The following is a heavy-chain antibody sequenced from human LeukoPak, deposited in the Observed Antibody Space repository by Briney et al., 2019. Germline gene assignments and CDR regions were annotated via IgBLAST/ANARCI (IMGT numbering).Heavy chain of an antibody. J-gene: IGHJ4*02. CDR2: INPNSGGT. CDR3: ARVLGIAVAGYPPSFDY. CDR1: GYTFTGYY. D-gene: IGHD6-19*01. Sequence: ASVKVSYKASGYTFTGYYMHWVRQAPGQGLEWMGWINPNSGGTNYAQKFQGRVTMTRDTSISTAYMELSRLRSDDTAVYYCARVLGIAVAGYPPSFDYWGQGTLVTVSS. V-gene: IGHV1-2*02.